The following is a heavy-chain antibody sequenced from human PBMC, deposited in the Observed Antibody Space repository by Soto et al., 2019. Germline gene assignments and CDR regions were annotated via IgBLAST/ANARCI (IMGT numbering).Heavy chain of an antibody. CDR3: ASYEPAAYYYGMDV. CDR2: ISYDGSNK. V-gene: IGHV3-30*03. Sequence: GGSLRLSCAASGFTFSSYGMHWVRQAPGKGLEWVAVISYDGSNKYYADSVKGRFTISRDNSKNTLYLQMNSLRAEDTAVYYCASYEPAAYYYGMDVWGQGTTVTVSS. J-gene: IGHJ6*02. CDR1: GFTFSSYG. D-gene: IGHD2-2*01.